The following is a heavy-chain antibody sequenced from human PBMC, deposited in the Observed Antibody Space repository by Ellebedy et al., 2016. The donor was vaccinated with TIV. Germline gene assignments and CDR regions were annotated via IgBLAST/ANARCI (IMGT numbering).Heavy chain of an antibody. CDR1: GFTISGFE. J-gene: IGHJ4*02. CDR2: ISRRSSTI. Sequence: PGGSLRLSCAASGFTISGFELNWVRQAPGEGLEWISFISRRSSTIYYADSVKGRFTVSRDNAKDSLFLRMDSLRAEDTAVYYCARWATGYDQYYFDLWGRGTLVSVSS. CDR3: ARWATGYDQYYFDL. D-gene: IGHD5-12*01. V-gene: IGHV3-48*03.